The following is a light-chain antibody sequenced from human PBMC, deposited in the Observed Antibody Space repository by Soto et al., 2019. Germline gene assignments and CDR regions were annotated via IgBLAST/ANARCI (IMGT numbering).Light chain of an antibody. CDR1: SSDVGGYNY. Sequence: QSVLTQPPSASGSPGQSVTISCTGTSSDVGGYNYVSWYQQHPGKAPKLIIYEVTKRPSGVPDRFSGSKSGNTASLTVSGLQAEDEADYYCNSYADSYNFGYVFGTGTKVTVL. V-gene: IGLV2-8*01. CDR3: NSYADSYNFGYV. CDR2: EVT. J-gene: IGLJ1*01.